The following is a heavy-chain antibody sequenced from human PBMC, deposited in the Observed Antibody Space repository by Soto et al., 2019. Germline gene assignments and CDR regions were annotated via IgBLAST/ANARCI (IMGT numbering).Heavy chain of an antibody. CDR3: ARPLEYSSSWTNGMDV. D-gene: IGHD6-13*01. CDR1: GGSFHDSS. V-gene: IGHV4-34*01. CDR2: INYFGRT. Sequence: SETLYLTCAVYGGSFHDSSWKWLLQPPGKGLEYIGEINYFGRTNYRSSLKSRVAISADTSKNQFSLKLNSVTAAVTAVYYCARPLEYSSSWTNGMDVWGQGTTVT. J-gene: IGHJ6*02.